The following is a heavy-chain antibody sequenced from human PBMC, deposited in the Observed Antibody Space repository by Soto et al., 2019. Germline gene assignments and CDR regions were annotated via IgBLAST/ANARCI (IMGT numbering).Heavy chain of an antibody. J-gene: IGHJ4*02. V-gene: IGHV3-74*01. CDR2: IHSDGSST. D-gene: IGHD6-6*01. CDR3: AREYSTSRYFDY. CDR1: GFTFSTYW. Sequence: GGSLRLSCAASGFTFSTYWMHWVRQAPGKGPVWVSRIHSDGSSTTYADSVKGRLTISRDNAKNTLYLEMNSLRAEDTAVYYCAREYSTSRYFDYWGQGTLVTVSS.